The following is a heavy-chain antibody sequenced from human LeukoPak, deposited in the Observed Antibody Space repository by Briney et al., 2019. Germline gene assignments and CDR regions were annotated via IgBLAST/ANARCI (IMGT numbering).Heavy chain of an antibody. CDR2: ISGSGGST. V-gene: IGHV3-23*01. J-gene: IGHJ4*02. CDR1: GFTFSSYS. D-gene: IGHD2-2*01. CDR3: AKGGVVRAASGYYFDY. Sequence: GGSLRLSCAASGFTFSSYSMNWVRQAPGKGLEWVSAISGSGGSTYYADSVKGRFTISRDNSKNTLYLQMNSLRAEDTAVYYCAKGGVVRAASGYYFDYWGQGTLVTVSS.